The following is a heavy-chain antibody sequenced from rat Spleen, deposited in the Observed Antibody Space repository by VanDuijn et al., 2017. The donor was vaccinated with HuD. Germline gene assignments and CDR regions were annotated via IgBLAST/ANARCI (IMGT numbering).Heavy chain of an antibody. CDR1: GFTFSGYW. CDR2: INTDGGGT. D-gene: IGHD1-7*01. CDR3: ASSLRVTYDRLSWFTY. Sequence: EVQLVESGGGLVQPGRSLKLSCVASGFTFSGYWMYWIRQAPGKGLEWISSINTDGGGTYYPDSVKGRFTISRDNAENTVYLEMNSLRSEDTATYYCASSLRVTYDRLSWFTYWGQGTLVTVSS. V-gene: IGHV5-58*01. J-gene: IGHJ3*01.